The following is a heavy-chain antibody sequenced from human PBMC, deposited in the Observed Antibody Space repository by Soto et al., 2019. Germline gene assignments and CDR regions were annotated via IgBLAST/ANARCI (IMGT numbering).Heavy chain of an antibody. D-gene: IGHD2-21*01. CDR2: INWDNNE. J-gene: IGHJ4*02. CDR3: ARIPHYSDSYYMDY. V-gene: IGHV2-70*01. Sequence: GPTLVNPTQTLTLTCTFSGFSLSTLGTCVTWIRQPPGKALEWLALINWDNNEYYTTSLKTRLTISRDTSKNQVVLTMTNVDPVDTATYYCARIPHYSDSYYMDYWGQGTLVTVSS. CDR1: GFSLSTLGTC.